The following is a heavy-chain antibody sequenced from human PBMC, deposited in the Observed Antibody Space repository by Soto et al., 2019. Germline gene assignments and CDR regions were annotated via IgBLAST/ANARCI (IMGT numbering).Heavy chain of an antibody. V-gene: IGHV4-31*03. CDR1: GGSISSGGYY. J-gene: IGHJ4*02. D-gene: IGHD3-3*01. CDR3: ARGPPGAAYFWSGFFDY. CDR2: IYYSGST. Sequence: SETLSLTCTVSGGSISSGGYYWSWIRQHPGKGLEWIGYIYYSGSTYYNPSLKSRVTISVDTSKNQFSLKLSSVTAADTAVYYCARGPPGAAYFWSGFFDYWGQGTLVNVSS.